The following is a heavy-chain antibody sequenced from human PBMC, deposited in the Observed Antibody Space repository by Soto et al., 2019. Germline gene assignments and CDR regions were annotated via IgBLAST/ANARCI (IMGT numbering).Heavy chain of an antibody. CDR1: GFTFSSYG. Sequence: QVQLVESGGGVVQPGRSLRLSCAASGFTFSSYGMHWVRQAPGKGLEWVAVIWYDGSNKYYADSVKGRFTISRDNSKNPLYRQMNSLRAEDTAVYYGARGVATGGGGYYFDYWGQGTLVTVSS. CDR3: ARGVATGGGGYYFDY. V-gene: IGHV3-33*01. CDR2: IWYDGSNK. J-gene: IGHJ4*02. D-gene: IGHD5-12*01.